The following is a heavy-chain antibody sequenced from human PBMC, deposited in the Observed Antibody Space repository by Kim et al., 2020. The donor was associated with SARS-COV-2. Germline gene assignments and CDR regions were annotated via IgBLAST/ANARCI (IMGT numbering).Heavy chain of an antibody. D-gene: IGHD4-17*01. CDR3: TKKSKSRGAPGPGNYFDL. Sequence: GGSLRLSCVASGFTFSEYVMTWVRQVPGKGLEWVSTITETSGETWYVDSVKGRFTISRDDSKNTVYLQLHRLRAEDTALYYCTKKSKSRGAPGPGNYFDLWGQGTLVTVSS. CDR1: GFTFSEYV. V-gene: IGHV3-23*01. J-gene: IGHJ4*02. CDR2: ITETSGET.